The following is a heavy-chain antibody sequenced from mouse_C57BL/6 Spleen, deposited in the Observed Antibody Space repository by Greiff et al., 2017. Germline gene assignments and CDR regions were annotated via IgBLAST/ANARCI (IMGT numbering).Heavy chain of an antibody. CDR3: ARRGYYDYAWFAY. D-gene: IGHD2-4*01. V-gene: IGHV1-55*01. J-gene: IGHJ3*01. Sequence: QVQLQQPGAELVKPGASVKMSCKASGYTFTSYWITWVKQRPGQGLEWIGDIYPGSGSTNYNEKFKSKATLTVDTSSSTAYMQLSSLTSEDSAVYYCARRGYYDYAWFAYGGQGTLVTVSA. CDR2: IYPGSGST. CDR1: GYTFTSYW.